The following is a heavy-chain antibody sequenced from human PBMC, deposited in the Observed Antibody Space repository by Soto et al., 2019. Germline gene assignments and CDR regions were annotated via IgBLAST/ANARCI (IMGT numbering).Heavy chain of an antibody. V-gene: IGHV1-2*02. J-gene: IGHJ6*02. D-gene: IGHD6-13*01. Sequence: ASVKVSCKASGYTFTGYYMHWVRQAPGQGLEWMGWINPNSGGTNYAQKFQGRVTMTRDTSISTAYMELSRLRSDDTAVYYCARFKGVAAAGTRFGGYYYGMDVWGQGTTVTVSS. CDR3: ARFKGVAAAGTRFGGYYYGMDV. CDR1: GYTFTGYY. CDR2: INPNSGGT.